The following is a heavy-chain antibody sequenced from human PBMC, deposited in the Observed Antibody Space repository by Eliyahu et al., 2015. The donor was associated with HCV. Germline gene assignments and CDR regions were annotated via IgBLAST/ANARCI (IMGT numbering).Heavy chain of an antibody. V-gene: IGHV5-51*01. CDR2: IYPGDSHT. CDR3: ATVRDGYSNYFFDY. D-gene: IGHD5-24*01. Sequence: EVQLVQSGAEVKKPGESLKISCKGSGYSFTGSWIGWVRQMPGKGLEWMGFIYPGDSHTRYSPSFQGHVTLSADKSISTAYLQWSSLKASDTAMYYCATVRDGYSNYFFDYWGQGTLVTVSS. CDR1: GYSFTGSW. J-gene: IGHJ4*02.